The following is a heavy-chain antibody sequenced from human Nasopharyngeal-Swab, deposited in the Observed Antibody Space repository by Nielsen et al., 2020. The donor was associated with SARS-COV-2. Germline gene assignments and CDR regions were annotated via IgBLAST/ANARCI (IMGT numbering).Heavy chain of an antibody. CDR3: ARESVVTGMDDATDV. Sequence: GGSLRLSCAASGFSFRTYWMHWVRQSPGKGLLLVSRIDTDGAITNYADSVKGRFTISRDNAKNTLYLQMNSLRADDTAVYYCARESVVTGMDDATDVWGQGTMVIVS. V-gene: IGHV3-74*01. J-gene: IGHJ3*01. CDR2: IDTDGAIT. CDR1: GFSFRTYW. D-gene: IGHD2-21*02.